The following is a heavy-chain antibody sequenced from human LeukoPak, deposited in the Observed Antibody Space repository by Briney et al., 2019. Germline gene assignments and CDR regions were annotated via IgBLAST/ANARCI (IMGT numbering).Heavy chain of an antibody. J-gene: IGHJ6*03. D-gene: IGHD2-15*01. CDR2: IYCSGST. CDR3: ARSYSWYYYYMDV. Sequence: SETLSLTFTVSGSPLRSYYRTWIRPPPGQGPERIGYIYCSGSTNYNPSLKSRVTISVDTSKNQFSLKLSSVTAADTAVYYCARSYSWYYYYMDVWGKGTTVTVSS. CDR1: GSPLRSYY. V-gene: IGHV4-59*01.